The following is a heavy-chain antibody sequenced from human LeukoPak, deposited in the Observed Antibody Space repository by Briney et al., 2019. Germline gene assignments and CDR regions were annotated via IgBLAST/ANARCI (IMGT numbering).Heavy chain of an antibody. V-gene: IGHV4-39*01. CDR2: IYYSGST. J-gene: IGHJ4*02. CDR1: GGSISSSSYY. D-gene: IGHD6-13*01. Sequence: SETLSLTCTVSGGSISSSSYYWGWIRHPPGKGLEWIGSIYYSGSTYYNPSLKSRVTISVDTSKNQVSLKLSSVTAADTAVYYCARRYSSSWRPPLGYCDYWGQGTLVTVSS. CDR3: ARRYSSSWRPPLGYCDY.